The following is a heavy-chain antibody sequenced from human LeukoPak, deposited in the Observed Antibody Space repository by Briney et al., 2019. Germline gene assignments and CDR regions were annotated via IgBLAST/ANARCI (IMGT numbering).Heavy chain of an antibody. CDR3: TRGGPEGSGYSYGSHDY. CDR2: INPNSGAT. J-gene: IGHJ4*02. V-gene: IGHV1-2*02. Sequence: ASVKVSCKASGFTVTGYYMHWVRQAPGQGLEWMGWINPNSGATNYAQKFQGRVTMIRDTSISTVYMELSRLRSDNTAVYYCTRGGPEGSGYSYGSHDYWGQGTLVTVSS. CDR1: GFTVTGYY. D-gene: IGHD5-18*01.